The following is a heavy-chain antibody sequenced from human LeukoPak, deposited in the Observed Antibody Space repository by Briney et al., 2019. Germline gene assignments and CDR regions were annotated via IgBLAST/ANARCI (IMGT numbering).Heavy chain of an antibody. J-gene: IGHJ4*02. CDR1: GGSIRSTNW. D-gene: IGHD1-26*01. Sequence: SETLSLTCGVPGGSIRSTNWWSWVRQPPGQGLEWIGEISLSGQTIFNPSLNGRVTMSLDESRNQLSLKLTSVTAADTAIYYCSRESGAFCPFGYWGQGTLVIV. CDR3: SRESGAFCPFGY. V-gene: IGHV4/OR15-8*02. CDR2: ISLSGQT.